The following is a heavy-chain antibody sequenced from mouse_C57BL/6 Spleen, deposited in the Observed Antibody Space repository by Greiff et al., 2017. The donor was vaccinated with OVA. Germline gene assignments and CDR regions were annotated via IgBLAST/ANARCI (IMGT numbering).Heavy chain of an antibody. CDR3: ARRRDGNPFAY. J-gene: IGHJ3*01. V-gene: IGHV1-50*01. CDR2: IDPSDSYT. CDR1: GYTFTSFW. D-gene: IGHD2-1*01. Sequence: QVQLQQPGAELVKPGASVKLSCKASGYTFTSFWMQWVKQRPGQGLEWIGEIDPSDSYTNYNQKFKGKSTLTVDKSSSTAYMQLSSLTSEDSAVYYCARRRDGNPFAYWGQGTLVTVSA.